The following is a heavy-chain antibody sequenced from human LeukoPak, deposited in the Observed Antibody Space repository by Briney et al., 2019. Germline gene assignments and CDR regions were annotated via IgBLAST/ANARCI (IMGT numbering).Heavy chain of an antibody. CDR1: GFSFSSTW. V-gene: IGHV3-7*03. D-gene: IGHD3-16*01. J-gene: IGHJ6*02. Sequence: GGSLRLSCAASGFSFSSTWMTWVRQTPGKGLELVSNINIDGSQRYHAYSVEGRFTISRDNVKNTLYLQMNSLRVEDTAVYFCARGGGLDVWGQGAAVTVSS. CDR2: INIDGSQR. CDR3: ARGGGLDV.